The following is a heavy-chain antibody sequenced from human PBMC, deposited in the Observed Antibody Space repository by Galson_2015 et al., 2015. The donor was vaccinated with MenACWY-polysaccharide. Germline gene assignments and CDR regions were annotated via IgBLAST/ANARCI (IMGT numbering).Heavy chain of an antibody. CDR1: GFIFSDSP. D-gene: IGHD2-2*01. CDR3: TTVIPTAASFDY. CDR2: IRTKAKNYAT. V-gene: IGHV3-73*01. Sequence: SLRLSCAASGFIFSDSPIHWVRQASGKGLEWVGRIRTKAKNYATEYAASVRGRFTISRDDSKTTAYLQMNSLQTEDTAAYYCTTVIPTAASFDYWGQGTLVTVSS. J-gene: IGHJ4*02.